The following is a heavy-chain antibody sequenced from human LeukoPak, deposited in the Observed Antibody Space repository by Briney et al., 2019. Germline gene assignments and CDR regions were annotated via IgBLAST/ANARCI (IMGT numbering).Heavy chain of an antibody. CDR2: IYYSRST. J-gene: IGHJ6*03. D-gene: IGHD2-2*01. CDR1: GGSVSSGSYY. CDR3: ATQYCSSTSGGTAYYYMDV. Sequence: SQTLSLTCPVSGGSVSSGSYYCSWIRQHPGKGLEWFGRIYYSRSTNYNPSIKSRVTISVDTSKIQFSLKLSSVTAAVTAVYYCATQYCSSTSGGTAYYYMDVWGKGTTVTVSS. V-gene: IGHV4-30-2*03.